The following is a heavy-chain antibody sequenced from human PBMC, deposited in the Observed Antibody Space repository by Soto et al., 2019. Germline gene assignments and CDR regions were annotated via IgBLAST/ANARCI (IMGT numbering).Heavy chain of an antibody. CDR1: GFTFSSYG. CDR2: IWYDGSNK. Sequence: GGSLRLSCAASGFTFSSYGMHWVRQAPGKGLEWVAVIWYDGSNKYYADSVKGRFTISRDNSKNTLYQQMNSLRAEDTAVYYYARVRDSGWNYLYYGVDDWVQGSTVSVSS. V-gene: IGHV3-33*01. J-gene: IGHJ6*01. CDR3: ARVRDSGWNYLYYGVDD. D-gene: IGHD6-25*01.